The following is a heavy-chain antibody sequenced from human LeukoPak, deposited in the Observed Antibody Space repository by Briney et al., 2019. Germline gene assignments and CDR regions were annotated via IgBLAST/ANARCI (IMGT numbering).Heavy chain of an antibody. CDR3: ARDASKRGSNWFDP. D-gene: IGHD3-10*01. V-gene: IGHV1-2*06. CDR1: GYTFTGYY. CDR2: INPNSGGT. J-gene: IGHJ5*02. Sequence: GASVKVSCKTSGYTFTGYYMHWVRQAPGQGLEWVGRINPNSGGTNYAQNFQGRVTMTRDTSINTAYMDLSNLRSDDTAVYYCARDASKRGSNWFDPWGQGTLVTVSS.